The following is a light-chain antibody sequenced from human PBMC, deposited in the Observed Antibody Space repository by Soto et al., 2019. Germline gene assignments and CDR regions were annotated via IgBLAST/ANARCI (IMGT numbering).Light chain of an antibody. J-gene: IGKJ1*01. Sequence: DIQMTQSPSSLSASVGDRFTITCRASPSISTYLKWYHQKPGKAPKLLIYAASSLQSGVPSRFSGSGSGTDFALTISSLQPEDFATYYCQQTYNTPWTFGQGTKVDI. CDR1: PSISTY. CDR2: AAS. CDR3: QQTYNTPWT. V-gene: IGKV1-39*01.